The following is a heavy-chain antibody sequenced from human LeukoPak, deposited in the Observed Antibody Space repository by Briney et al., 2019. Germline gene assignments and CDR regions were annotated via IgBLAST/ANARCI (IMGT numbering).Heavy chain of an antibody. CDR3: AKDHDNYYDSSGYYFDY. CDR1: GFTFSSHS. D-gene: IGHD3-22*01. Sequence: GGSLRLSCAASGFTFSSHSMNWVRQAPGKGLEWVSYISSSSNTIYYADSVKGRFTISRDNSKNTLYLQMNSLRAEDTAVYYCAKDHDNYYDSSGYYFDYWGQGTLVTVSS. V-gene: IGHV3-48*01. CDR2: ISSSSNTI. J-gene: IGHJ4*02.